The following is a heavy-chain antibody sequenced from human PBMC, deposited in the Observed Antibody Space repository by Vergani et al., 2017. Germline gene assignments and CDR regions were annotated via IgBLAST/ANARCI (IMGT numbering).Heavy chain of an antibody. CDR2: IIPILGIA. D-gene: IGHD3-3*01. V-gene: IGHV1-69*02. CDR1: GGTFSSYT. CDR3: ARATYDFWSGYPHHYYYFDY. Sequence: QVQLVQSGAEVKKPGSSVKVSCKASGGTFSSYTISWVRQAPGQGLEWMGRIIPILGIANYAQKFQGRVTITADKSTSTAYMELSSLRSEDTAVYYCARATYDFWSGYPHHYYYFDYWGQGTLVTVSS. J-gene: IGHJ4*02.